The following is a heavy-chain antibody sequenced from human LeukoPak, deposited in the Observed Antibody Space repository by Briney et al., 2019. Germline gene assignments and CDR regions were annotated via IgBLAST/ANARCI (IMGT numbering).Heavy chain of an antibody. CDR3: AKDPRYSSSGMGN. CDR1: GFTFSSYG. D-gene: IGHD6-6*01. CDR2: IWYDGSNK. J-gene: IGHJ3*01. V-gene: IGHV3-33*06. Sequence: GGSLRLSCAASGFTFSSYGMHWVRQAPGKGLEWVAVIWYDGSNKYYADSVKGRFTISRDNSKNTLYLQMNSLRAEDTAVYYCAKDPRYSSSGMGNWGQGTMGTVS.